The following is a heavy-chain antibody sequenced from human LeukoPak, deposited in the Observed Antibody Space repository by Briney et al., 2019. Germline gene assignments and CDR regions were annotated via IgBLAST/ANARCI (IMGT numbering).Heavy chain of an antibody. D-gene: IGHD3-10*01. CDR2: TYYSGNT. V-gene: IGHV4-59*08. J-gene: IGHJ6*03. Sequence: SETLSLTCTVSGGSISSYYWSWIRQPPGKGLEWIGYTYYSGNTNYNPSLKSRVTISVDTSKNQFSPKLSSVTAADTAVYYCAGGRSRGYYYMDVWGKGTTVTVSS. CDR1: GGSISSYY. CDR3: AGGRSRGYYYMDV.